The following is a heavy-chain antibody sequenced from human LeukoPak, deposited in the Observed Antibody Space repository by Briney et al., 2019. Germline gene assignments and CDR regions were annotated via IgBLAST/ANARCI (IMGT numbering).Heavy chain of an antibody. D-gene: IGHD4-17*01. CDR3: ARTRYDAFDI. CDR1: GFTVSSNY. CDR2: FYSGGST. V-gene: IGHV3-53*01. J-gene: IGHJ3*02. Sequence: GGSLRLSCAASGFTVSSNYMSWVRQAPGKGLEWVSVFYSGGSTYYADSVKGRFTISRDNFKNTLYLQMNSLRAEDTAVYYCARTRYDAFDIWGQGTMVTVSS.